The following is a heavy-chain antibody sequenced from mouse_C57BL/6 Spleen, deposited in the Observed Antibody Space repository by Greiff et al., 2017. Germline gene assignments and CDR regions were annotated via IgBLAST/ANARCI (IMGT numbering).Heavy chain of an antibody. CDR2: IRSKSNNYAT. CDR1: GFSFTTYA. V-gene: IGHV10-1*01. D-gene: IGHD1-1*01. Sequence: VKLVESGGGLVQPNGSLKLSCAASGFSFTTYAMNWVRQAPGKGLEWVARIRSKSNNYATYYAESVKDRFTISREDSESMLYLQMNNLKTEDTAMYYCGSSYWGQGTLVTVSA. J-gene: IGHJ3*01. CDR3: GSSY.